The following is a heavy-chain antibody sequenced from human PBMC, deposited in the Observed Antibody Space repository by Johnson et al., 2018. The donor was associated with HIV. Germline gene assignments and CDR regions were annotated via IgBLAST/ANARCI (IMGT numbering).Heavy chain of an antibody. D-gene: IGHD4-17*01. Sequence: QVQLVESGGGVVQPGRSLRLSCAASGFTFSSYAMHWVRQALGKGLEWVAVISYDGSNKYYADSVTGRFTISSDNSKNTLYLQMNSLRAEDTAVYYCARDGGNDYGDYVGGGALDIWGQGTMVTVSS. J-gene: IGHJ3*02. CDR3: ARDGGNDYGDYVGGGALDI. CDR2: ISYDGSNK. CDR1: GFTFSSYA. V-gene: IGHV3-30-3*01.